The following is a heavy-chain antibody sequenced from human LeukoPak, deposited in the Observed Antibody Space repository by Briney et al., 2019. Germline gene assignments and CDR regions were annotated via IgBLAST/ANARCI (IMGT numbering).Heavy chain of an antibody. CDR3: PKSAGGCWEVFGLLFGSFDY. CDR2: ISWSGGST. V-gene: IGHV3-23*01. CDR1: GFTFSTYV. J-gene: IGHJ4*02. D-gene: IGHD3/OR15-3a*01. Sequence: GGSLRLSCWASGFTFSTYVMIWVRQAPGKGLEWVSVISWSGGSTTYAPSVKGRFTSPRDNSNSNLHLQMHSLGAEDKAVYYGPKSAGGCWEVFGLLFGSFDYWGQGILVSVSS.